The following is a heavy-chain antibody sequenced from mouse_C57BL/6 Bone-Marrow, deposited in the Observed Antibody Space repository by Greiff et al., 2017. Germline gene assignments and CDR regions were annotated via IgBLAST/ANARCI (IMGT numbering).Heavy chain of an antibody. CDR3: ARRGTTVVAVDY. CDR1: GFTFSDYY. Sequence: EVMLVESGGGLVQPGGSLKLSCAASGFTFSDYYMYWVRQTPEKRLEWVAYISNGGGSTYYPDTVKGRFTNSRDHAKNTLYPQMSRLKSEDTAMEYCARRGTTVVAVDYWGQGTSVTVSS. CDR2: ISNGGGST. V-gene: IGHV5-12*01. J-gene: IGHJ4*01. D-gene: IGHD1-1*01.